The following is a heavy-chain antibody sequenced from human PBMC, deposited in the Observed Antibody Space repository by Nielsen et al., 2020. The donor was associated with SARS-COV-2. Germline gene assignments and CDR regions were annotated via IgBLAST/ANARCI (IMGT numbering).Heavy chain of an antibody. Sequence: GGSLRLSCAASGFTFRSYEMNWVRQAPGKGLEWVSVIGTSGGSTKHADSVKGRFTISRDNSKNTLYLHMNSLRADDTAVYYCAKGDGNNWSPFLYLDYWGQGTLVTVSS. CDR1: GFTFRSYE. J-gene: IGHJ4*02. CDR3: AKGDGNNWSPFLYLDY. D-gene: IGHD1-1*01. V-gene: IGHV3-23*01. CDR2: IGTSGGST.